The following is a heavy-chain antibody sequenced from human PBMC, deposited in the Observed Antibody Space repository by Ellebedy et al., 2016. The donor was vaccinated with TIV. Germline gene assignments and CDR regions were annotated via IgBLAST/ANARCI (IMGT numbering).Heavy chain of an antibody. CDR2: TYYRSTWFN. V-gene: IGHV6-1*01. D-gene: IGHD6-19*01. CDR3: ARYNSGSKTFDY. CDR1: GDSVSSGGPT. J-gene: IGHJ4*02. Sequence: SQTLSLTCAISGDSVSSGGPTWNWIRQSPSRGLEWLGRTYYRSTWFNEYAVSVRSRITISPDTSKNQFSLQLKSVTADDTAVYYCARYNSGSKTFDYWGQGALVTVSS.